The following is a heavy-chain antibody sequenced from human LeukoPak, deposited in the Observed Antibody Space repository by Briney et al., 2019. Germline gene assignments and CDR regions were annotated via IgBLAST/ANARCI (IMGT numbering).Heavy chain of an antibody. D-gene: IGHD2-21*01. V-gene: IGHV3-7*04. CDR3: GRGSGAPDC. Sequence: GGSLRLSCTASGFTFSSYWMNWVRQAPGKGLEWVAGIKKDGSAKFYVDSVKGRFTISRDNTKNSLYLQMNSLGVEDTAVYYCGRGSGAPDCWGQGTLVTVS. CDR1: GFTFSSYW. J-gene: IGHJ4*02. CDR2: IKKDGSAK.